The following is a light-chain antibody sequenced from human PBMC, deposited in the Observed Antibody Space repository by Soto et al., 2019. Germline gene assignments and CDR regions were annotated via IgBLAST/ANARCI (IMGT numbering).Light chain of an antibody. V-gene: IGKV1-39*01. CDR2: AAS. CDR1: QPILRY. Sequence: DLQMTQYPSSLSASVGDRVTITCRASQPILRYLNWYQQKPGKAPKLLIYAASSLQSGVPSRFSGSGSGTDFTLSISSLQAEDFATYYCHQTYSTPRSFGQGTKLDIK. CDR3: HQTYSTPRS. J-gene: IGKJ2*01.